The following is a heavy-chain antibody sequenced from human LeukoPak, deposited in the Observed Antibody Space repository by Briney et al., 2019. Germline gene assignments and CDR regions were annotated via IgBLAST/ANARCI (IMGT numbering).Heavy chain of an antibody. D-gene: IGHD3-10*01. CDR1: GFTVSSNY. J-gene: IGHJ4*02. CDR2: IYSGGST. V-gene: IGHV3-66*01. Sequence: GRSLRLSCAASGFTVSSNYMTWVRQAPGKGLEWVSVIYSGGSTYYADSVKGRFTISRDNSKNTLYLQMNSLRAEDTAVYYCARGYYYGSGSNYYFDYWGQGTLVTVSS. CDR3: ARGYYYGSGSNYYFDY.